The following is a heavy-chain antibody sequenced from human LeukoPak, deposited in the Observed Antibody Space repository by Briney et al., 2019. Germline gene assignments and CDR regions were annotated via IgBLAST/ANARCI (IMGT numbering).Heavy chain of an antibody. V-gene: IGHV4-59*08. CDR3: ARLPYGGYPDY. Sequence: SETLSLTGTVSGGSISSYYWSWIRQPPGKGLEWIGYIYYSGSTNYNPSLKSRVTISVDTSKNQFSLKLSSVTAADTAVYYCARLPYGGYPDYWGQGTLVTVSS. CDR2: IYYSGST. D-gene: IGHD5-12*01. CDR1: GGSISSYY. J-gene: IGHJ4*02.